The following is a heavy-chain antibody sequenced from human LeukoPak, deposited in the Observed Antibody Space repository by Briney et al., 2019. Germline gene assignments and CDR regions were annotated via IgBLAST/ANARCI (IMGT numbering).Heavy chain of an antibody. Sequence: GGSLRLSCAASGFTFSSYSMNWVRQAPGKGLEWVSSISSSSSYIYYADSVKGRFTISRDNAKNSLYLQMNSLRAEDTAVYYCARGGQLLWFGESEDYWGQGTLVTVSS. D-gene: IGHD3-10*01. CDR1: GFTFSSYS. J-gene: IGHJ4*02. CDR2: ISSSSSYI. V-gene: IGHV3-21*01. CDR3: ARGGQLLWFGESEDY.